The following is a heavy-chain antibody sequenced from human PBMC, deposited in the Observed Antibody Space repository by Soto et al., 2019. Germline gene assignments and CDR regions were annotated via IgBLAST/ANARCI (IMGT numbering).Heavy chain of an antibody. CDR1: GGSFSGYY. V-gene: IGHV4-34*01. J-gene: IGHJ5*02. Sequence: SETLSLTCAFYGGSFSGYYWSLIRQPPGKGLEWIGEINHSGSTNYNPSLKSRVTISVDTSKNQFSLKLSSVTAADTAVYYCARDRATMVRGVIPRWFDPWGQGTLVTSPQ. CDR3: ARDRATMVRGVIPRWFDP. D-gene: IGHD3-10*01. CDR2: INHSGST.